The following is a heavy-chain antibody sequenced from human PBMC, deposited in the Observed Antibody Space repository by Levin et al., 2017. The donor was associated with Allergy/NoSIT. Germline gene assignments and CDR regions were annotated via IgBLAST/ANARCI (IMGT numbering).Heavy chain of an antibody. CDR1: FFPFLLSF. V-gene: IGHV3-30*18. D-gene: IGHD1-20*01. CDR3: ANTNGYNWNDGAFDI. CDR2: ISYDGSNK. Sequence: SLLLSFSSSFFPFLLSFLHWVRQAPGKGLEWVAVISYDGSNKYYADSVKGRFTLSRDHSKNTLYLQMNSLRAEDTAVYYCANTNGYNWNDGAFDIWGQGTMVTVSS. J-gene: IGHJ3*02.